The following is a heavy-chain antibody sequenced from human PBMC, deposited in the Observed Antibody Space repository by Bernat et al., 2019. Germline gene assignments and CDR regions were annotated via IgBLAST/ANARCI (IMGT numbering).Heavy chain of an antibody. CDR1: GFTFSSYT. CDR2: ISGSGSST. D-gene: IGHD2-15*01. CDR3: AKMVASPGYSSWGYYEY. V-gene: IGHV3-23*01. J-gene: IGHJ4*02. Sequence: EVQLLESGGGLVQPGGSLRLSCAASGFTFSSYTMSWVRQAPGKGLDWVSGISGSGSSTYYADSVKGRFSISRDNNKNTLDLQMNSLRADDTAVYYCAKMVASPGYSSWGYYEYWGLGALVTVSS.